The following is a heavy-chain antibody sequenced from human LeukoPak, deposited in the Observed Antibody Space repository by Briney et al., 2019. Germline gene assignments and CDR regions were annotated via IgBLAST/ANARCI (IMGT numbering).Heavy chain of an antibody. CDR2: ISSSGSTI. Sequence: PGGSLRLSCAASRFTFSSYEMNWVRQAPGKGLEWVSYISSSGSTIYYADSVKGRFTISRDNAKNSLSLQMNSLKVEDTAVYYCARDHNGPYTFDYWGQGTLVTVSS. J-gene: IGHJ4*02. V-gene: IGHV3-48*03. CDR1: RFTFSSYE. CDR3: ARDHNGPYTFDY. D-gene: IGHD2-2*02.